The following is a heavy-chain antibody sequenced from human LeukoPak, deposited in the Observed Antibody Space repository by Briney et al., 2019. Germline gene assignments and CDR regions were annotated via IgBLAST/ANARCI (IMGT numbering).Heavy chain of an antibody. D-gene: IGHD6-19*01. Sequence: GASVKVSCKASGYSFTGYYIQWVRQAPGQGLEWLGRINPNSGDTNYAQKSQGRVTMTRDTSVCTVYMELTRLRSDDTAVYYCARVTNSGWYTDFWGQGTLITVSS. CDR2: INPNSGDT. CDR1: GYSFTGYY. J-gene: IGHJ4*02. V-gene: IGHV1-2*06. CDR3: ARVTNSGWYTDF.